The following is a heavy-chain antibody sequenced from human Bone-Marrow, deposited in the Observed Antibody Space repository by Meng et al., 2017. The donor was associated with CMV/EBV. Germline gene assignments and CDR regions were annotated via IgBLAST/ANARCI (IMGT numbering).Heavy chain of an antibody. Sequence: SETLSLTCAISGDSVSGHSAVWNWIRQSPSRGLEWLGRTYYRSKWYTDYAVSLKSRIAINPDTSKNQFSLRLNSVIPEDTAVYYCVRGNFWSGYSYWGQGKLGT. J-gene: IGHJ4*02. V-gene: IGHV6-1*01. CDR3: VRGNFWSGYSY. D-gene: IGHD3-3*01. CDR1: GDSVSGHSAV. CDR2: TYYRSKWYT.